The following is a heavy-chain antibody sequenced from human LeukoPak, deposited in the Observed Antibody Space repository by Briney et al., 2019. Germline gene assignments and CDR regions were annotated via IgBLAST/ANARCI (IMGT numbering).Heavy chain of an antibody. Sequence: SETLSLTCAVYGGSISGYYWSWVRQPPGKGLEWIAEINLSGSTNYNPSLKSRVTISVDTAKNQFSLKLSSVTAADTAVYYCARAIVVVPAPNYYYGMDVWGQGTTVTVSS. D-gene: IGHD2-2*01. CDR2: INLSGST. J-gene: IGHJ6*02. CDR1: GGSISGYY. CDR3: ARAIVVVPAPNYYYGMDV. V-gene: IGHV4-34*01.